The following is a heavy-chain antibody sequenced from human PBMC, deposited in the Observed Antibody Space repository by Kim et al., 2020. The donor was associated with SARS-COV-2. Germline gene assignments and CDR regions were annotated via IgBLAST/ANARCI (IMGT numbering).Heavy chain of an antibody. V-gene: IGHV3-30*04. D-gene: IGHD2-2*01. CDR1: GFTFSSYD. J-gene: IGHJ4*02. CDR3: AREFSLLCTSTSCYEPPDY. CDR2: ISYDGSNK. Sequence: GGSLRLSCAASGFTFSSYDMHWVRQAPGKGLEWVAVISYDGSNKYYADYVKGRFTISRDNSKNTLYLQMNSLRAEDTAVYYCAREFSLLCTSTSCYEPPDYWGQGTLVTVSS.